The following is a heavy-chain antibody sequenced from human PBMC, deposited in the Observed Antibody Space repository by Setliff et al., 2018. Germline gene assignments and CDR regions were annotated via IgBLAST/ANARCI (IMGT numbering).Heavy chain of an antibody. CDR3: ARGRNIAARLLGS. D-gene: IGHD6-6*01. CDR2: IYYSGST. CDR1: GGSISSGGYY. Sequence: SETLSLTCTVSGGSISSGGYYWSWIRQHPGKGLEWIGYIYYSGSTYYNPSLKSRATISIDTSKDQFSLKLISMSAADTAVYFCARGRNIAARLLGSWGQGALVTVSS. J-gene: IGHJ4*02. V-gene: IGHV4-31*03.